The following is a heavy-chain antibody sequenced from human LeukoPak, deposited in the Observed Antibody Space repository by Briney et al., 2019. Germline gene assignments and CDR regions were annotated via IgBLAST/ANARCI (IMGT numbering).Heavy chain of an antibody. Sequence: PGGSLRLSCAASGLTFSSYSMNWVRQAPGKGLEWVSSISSSSSYIYYADSVKGRFTISRDNAKNSLYLQMNSLRAEDTAVYYCASSIVGAIVDYWGQGTLVTVSS. CDR3: ASSIVGAIVDY. CDR2: ISSSSSYI. V-gene: IGHV3-21*01. D-gene: IGHD1-26*01. J-gene: IGHJ4*02. CDR1: GLTFSSYS.